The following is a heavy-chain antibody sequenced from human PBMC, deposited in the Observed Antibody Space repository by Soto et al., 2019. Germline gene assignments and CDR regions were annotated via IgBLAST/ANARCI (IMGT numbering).Heavy chain of an antibody. D-gene: IGHD3-22*01. Sequence: EVELLESGGALVQPGGSLRLSCAASGFTFSSYAMSWVRQAPGKGLEWVSAISGSGVSTHYADSVKGRFTISRDNSKNTLYLQMNSPRADDTAVYYCAKDYSDDSPGYKWFDYWGQGTLVTVSS. CDR3: AKDYSDDSPGYKWFDY. CDR1: GFTFSSYA. J-gene: IGHJ4*02. CDR2: ISGSGVST. V-gene: IGHV3-23*01.